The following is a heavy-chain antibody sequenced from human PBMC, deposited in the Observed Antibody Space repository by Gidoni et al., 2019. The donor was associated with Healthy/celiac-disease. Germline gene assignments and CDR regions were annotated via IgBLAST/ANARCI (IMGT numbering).Heavy chain of an antibody. CDR3: ARYQEYLDL. J-gene: IGHJ2*01. V-gene: IGHV3-7*03. Sequence: EVQLVVSGGGVVQPGGSLRLSCAAAGFTFSSYWMSRVRQAPGKELELVANRKQDGSEKYYVDSVKCRFTISRDNAKNSLYLQMNSLRAEDTAVYYCARYQEYLDLWGRGTLVTVSS. CDR2: RKQDGSEK. CDR1: GFTFSSYW.